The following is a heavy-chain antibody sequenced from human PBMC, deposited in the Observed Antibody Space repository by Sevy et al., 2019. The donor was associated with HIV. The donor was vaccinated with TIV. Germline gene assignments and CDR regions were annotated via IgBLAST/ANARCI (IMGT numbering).Heavy chain of an antibody. D-gene: IGHD3-16*01. V-gene: IGHV3-7*01. Sequence: GGSLRLSCTASGFTFSTYWMTGVRQAPGKGLEWVANIKQDGSEKYYVDSVKGRFTISRDNAKNSLYLQMNSLRAEDTAVYYCARDWGSVHWGQGTLVTVSS. CDR3: ARDWGSVH. J-gene: IGHJ4*02. CDR2: IKQDGSEK. CDR1: GFTFSTYW.